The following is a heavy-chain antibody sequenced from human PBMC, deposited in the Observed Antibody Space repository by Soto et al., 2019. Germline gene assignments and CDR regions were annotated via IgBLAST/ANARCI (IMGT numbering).Heavy chain of an antibody. J-gene: IGHJ5*02. CDR2: IIPIFGTA. D-gene: IGHD3-10*01. V-gene: IGHV1-69*13. CDR3: ARSRLYYYGSGSYGP. Sequence: SVKVSCKASGGTFSSYAISWVRQAPGQGLEWMGGIIPIFGTANYAQKFQGRVTITADESTSTAYMELSSLRSEDTAVYYCARSRLYYYGSGSYGPSGHGALVTVSS. CDR1: GGTFSSYA.